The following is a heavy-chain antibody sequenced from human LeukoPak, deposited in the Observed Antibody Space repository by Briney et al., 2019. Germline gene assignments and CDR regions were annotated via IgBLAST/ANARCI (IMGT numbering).Heavy chain of an antibody. Sequence: SETLSLTCAVSGGSISSSNWWSWVRQPPGKGLEWIGEINHSGSTNYNPSLKSRVTISVDTSKNQFSLKLSSVIAADTAVYYCATAHLGIYYYMDVWGKGTTVTVSS. J-gene: IGHJ6*03. V-gene: IGHV4-4*02. CDR2: INHSGST. CDR3: ATAHLGIYYYMDV. D-gene: IGHD7-27*01. CDR1: GGSISSSNW.